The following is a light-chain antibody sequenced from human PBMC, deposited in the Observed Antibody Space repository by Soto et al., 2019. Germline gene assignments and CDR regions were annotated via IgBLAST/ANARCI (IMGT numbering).Light chain of an antibody. CDR2: ENY. V-gene: IGLV1-51*02. J-gene: IGLJ2*01. Sequence: SALTQPPSVSAAPGQKVTISCSGSSSNIGNSYVSWYQQLPGTAPKLLIYENYKRPSGIPDRFSGSKSGTSATLGITGLQTGDEADYYCGTWDSSLSAGVFGGGTKLTVL. CDR3: GTWDSSLSAGV. CDR1: SSNIGNSY.